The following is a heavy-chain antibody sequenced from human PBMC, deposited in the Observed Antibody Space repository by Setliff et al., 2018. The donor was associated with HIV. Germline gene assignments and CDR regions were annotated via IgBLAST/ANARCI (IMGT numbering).Heavy chain of an antibody. CDR1: DDSFSNYD. CDR2: ISSSGTT. J-gene: IGHJ4*02. Sequence: KTSETLSLTCVVSDDSFSNYDWTWIRQSPGKALEWIGYISSSGTTNYSPSLRSRVTISMETSNTRFSLWLRSATAADTATYFCARLGRAIDDGGSSLRLDFWGQGMLVTVSS. CDR3: ARLGRAIDDGGSSLRLDF. V-gene: IGHV4-4*09. D-gene: IGHD2-21*01.